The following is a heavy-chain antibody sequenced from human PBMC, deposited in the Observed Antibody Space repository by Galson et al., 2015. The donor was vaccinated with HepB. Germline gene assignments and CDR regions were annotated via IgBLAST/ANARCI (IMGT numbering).Heavy chain of an antibody. J-gene: IGHJ4*02. CDR1: GYTFTSYA. CDR2: INTNTGNP. D-gene: IGHD6-13*01. Sequence: SVKVSCKASGYTFTSYAMNWVRQAPGQGLEWMGWINTNTGNPTYAQGFTGRFVFSLDTSVSTAYLQISSLKAEDTAVYYCVRAHSSSWYASFWHLFDYWGQGTLVTVSS. V-gene: IGHV7-4-1*02. CDR3: VRAHSSSWYASFWHLFDY.